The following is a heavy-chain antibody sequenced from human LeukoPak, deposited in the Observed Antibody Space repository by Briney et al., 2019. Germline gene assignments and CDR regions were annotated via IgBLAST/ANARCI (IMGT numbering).Heavy chain of an antibody. J-gene: IGHJ6*03. Sequence: ASVKVSCKASGYTFTSYDINWVRQATGQGLEWMGWMNPSSGNTGYAQKFQGRVTMTRNTSISTVYMELSSLRSEDTAVYYCARVDMVRGIIDYYYYMDVWGKGTPVTISS. CDR2: MNPSSGNT. V-gene: IGHV1-8*01. CDR3: ARVDMVRGIIDYYYYMDV. D-gene: IGHD3-10*01. CDR1: GYTFTSYD.